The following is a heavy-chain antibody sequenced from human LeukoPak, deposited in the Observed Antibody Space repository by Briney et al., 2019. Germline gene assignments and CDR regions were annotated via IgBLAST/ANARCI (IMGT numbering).Heavy chain of an antibody. CDR2: INPNSGGT. J-gene: IGHJ5*02. D-gene: IGHD2-2*01. CDR3: ARIGYCSSTSCYEWFDP. V-gene: IGHV1-2*02. Sequence: ASVKVSCKASGYTFTGYYMHWVRQAPGQGLEWMGWINPNSGGTNYAQKFQGRVTMTRDTSISTAYMEPSRLRSDDTAVYYCARIGYCSSTSCYEWFDPWGQGTLVTVSS. CDR1: GYTFTGYY.